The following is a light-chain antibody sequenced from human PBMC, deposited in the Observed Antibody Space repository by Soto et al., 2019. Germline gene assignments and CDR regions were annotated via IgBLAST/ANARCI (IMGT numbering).Light chain of an antibody. CDR3: SSYTSSNTYV. CDR1: NSDVGDYNY. CDR2: EVI. J-gene: IGLJ1*01. V-gene: IGLV2-14*01. Sequence: QSALTQPASVSGSPGQSITISCTGTNSDVGDYNYVSWYQQHPGKAPKLMIYEVINRPSGISNRFSGSKSGNTASLTISGLQADDEADYYCSSYTSSNTYVFGTGTKLTVL.